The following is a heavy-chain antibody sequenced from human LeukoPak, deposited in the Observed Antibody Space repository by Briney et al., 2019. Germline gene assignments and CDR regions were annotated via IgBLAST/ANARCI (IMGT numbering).Heavy chain of an antibody. V-gene: IGHV3-53*01. CDR2: IYRGGST. D-gene: IGHD2-15*01. CDR3: ASASCSGSSCYSGYFDY. Sequence: GGSLRLSCAASGFTFSDAWMSWVRQAPGKGLEWVSVIYRGGSTYYADSVRDRFIISRDNSKNTLYLQMNSLRAEDTAVYYCASASCSGSSCYSGYFDYWGQGTLVTVSS. J-gene: IGHJ4*02. CDR1: GFTFSDAW.